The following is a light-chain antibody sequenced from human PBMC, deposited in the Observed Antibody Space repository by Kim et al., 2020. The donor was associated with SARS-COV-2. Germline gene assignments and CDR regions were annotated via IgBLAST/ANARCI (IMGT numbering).Light chain of an antibody. CDR3: CSYAGSYTYV. J-gene: IGLJ1*01. Sequence: GQAVNITCTGTRSDVGGYNYVSWYQQHPDKTPKLMIYDVSERPSGVPDRFSGSKSGNTASLTISGLQADDEADYYCCSYAGSYTYVFGTGTKVTVL. V-gene: IGLV2-11*01. CDR1: RSDVGGYNY. CDR2: DVS.